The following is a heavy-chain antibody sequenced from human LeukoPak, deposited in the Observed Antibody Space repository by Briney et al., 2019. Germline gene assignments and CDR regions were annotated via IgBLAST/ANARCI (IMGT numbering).Heavy chain of an antibody. CDR3: ARWAYFYDSSGYFFDR. CDR2: IYSGGST. CDR1: GFTVSSNY. D-gene: IGHD3-22*01. V-gene: IGHV3-66*02. J-gene: IGHJ4*02. Sequence: GGSLRLSCAASGFTVSSNYMSWVRQAPGKGLEWVSVIYSGGSTYYADSVKGRFTISRDNSKNTLYLQMNSLRAEDTAVYYCARWAYFYDSSGYFFDRWGQGTLVTVSS.